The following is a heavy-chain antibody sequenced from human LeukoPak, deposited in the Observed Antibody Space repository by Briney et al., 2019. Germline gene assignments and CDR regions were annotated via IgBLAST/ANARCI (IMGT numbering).Heavy chain of an antibody. J-gene: IGHJ4*02. CDR2: INEDGTDK. CDR3: ARSWNTYTSGPKY. V-gene: IGHV3-7*01. D-gene: IGHD1/OR15-1a*01. CDR1: GFTFSGYW. Sequence: QPGGSLRLSCAASGFTFSGYWMSWVRQAPGKGLEWVANINEDGTDKYYVDSVKGRITISRDNAKNSLHLQMNSLRAEDTAVYYCARSWNTYTSGPKYWGQGTLVTVSS.